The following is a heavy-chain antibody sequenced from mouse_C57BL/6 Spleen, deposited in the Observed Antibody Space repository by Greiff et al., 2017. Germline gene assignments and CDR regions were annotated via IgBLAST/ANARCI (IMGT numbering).Heavy chain of an antibody. CDR1: GFTFSDYY. CDR2: INYDRSST. CDR3: ARSPYGNFDY. D-gene: IGHD2-1*01. V-gene: IGHV5-16*01. Sequence: EVQRVESEGGLVQPGSSMKLSCTASGFTFSDYYMAWVRQVPEKGLEWVANINYDRSSTYYLDSLKSRFIISRDNAKNILYLQMSSLKSEDTATYYCARSPYGNFDYWGQGTTLTVSS. J-gene: IGHJ2*01.